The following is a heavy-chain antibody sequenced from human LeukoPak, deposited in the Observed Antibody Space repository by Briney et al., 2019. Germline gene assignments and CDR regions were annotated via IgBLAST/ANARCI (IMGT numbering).Heavy chain of an antibody. CDR3: ARGGLRVMVYRLYYMDV. J-gene: IGHJ6*03. V-gene: IGHV1-2*02. D-gene: IGHD2-8*01. Sequence: ASVKVSCKASGYSFTGYYMHWVRQAPGQGLEWVGWINPNSGDTKYAQKFQGRVTMTRDTSISTLYMELTRLRSDDTAVYYCARGGLRVMVYRLYYMDVWGKGTTVTVSS. CDR2: INPNSGDT. CDR1: GYSFTGYY.